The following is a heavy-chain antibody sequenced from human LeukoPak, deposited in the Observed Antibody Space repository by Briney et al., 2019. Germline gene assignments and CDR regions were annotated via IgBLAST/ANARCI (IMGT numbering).Heavy chain of an antibody. V-gene: IGHV3-23*01. D-gene: IGHD1/OR15-1a*01. CDR3: ARDPLGTPNYYFDY. CDR1: GFTFSSYA. J-gene: IGHJ4*02. CDR2: ISGSGGST. Sequence: GGSLRLSCAASGFTFSSYAMSWVRQAPGKGLEWVSAISGSGGSTYYADSVKGRFTISRDNSKNTLYLQMNSLRAEDTAVYYCARDPLGTPNYYFDYWGQGTLVTVSS.